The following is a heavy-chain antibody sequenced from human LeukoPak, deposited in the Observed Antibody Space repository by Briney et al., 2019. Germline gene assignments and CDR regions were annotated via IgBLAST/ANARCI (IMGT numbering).Heavy chain of an antibody. J-gene: IGHJ4*02. D-gene: IGHD6-6*01. Sequence: SETLSLTCTVSGGSISSGGYYWSWIRQHPGKGLEWIGYIYYSGSTYYNPSLKSRVTISVDTSKNQFSLKLSSVTAADTAVYYCARAGPYSSSLFDYWGQGTLVTVSS. CDR3: ARAGPYSSSLFDY. V-gene: IGHV4-31*03. CDR1: GGSISSGGYY. CDR2: IYYSGST.